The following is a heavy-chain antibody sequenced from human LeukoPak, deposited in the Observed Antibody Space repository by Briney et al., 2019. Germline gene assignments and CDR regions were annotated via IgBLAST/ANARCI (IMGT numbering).Heavy chain of an antibody. CDR1: GFTFSNYG. CDR3: VRGAAYGDY. Sequence: GGSLRLSCAASGFTFSNYGMHWVRQAPGKGLVWVSRINRDESSTSYAGSVKGRFTISRDNAKNTLHLQMDSLRAEDTAVYYCVRGAAYGDYWGQGALVTVSS. D-gene: IGHD4-17*01. J-gene: IGHJ4*02. V-gene: IGHV3-74*01. CDR2: INRDESST.